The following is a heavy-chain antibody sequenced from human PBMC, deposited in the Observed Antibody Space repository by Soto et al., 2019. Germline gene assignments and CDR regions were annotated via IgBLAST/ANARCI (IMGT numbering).Heavy chain of an antibody. Sequence: GGSLRLSCAASGFTFSSYSMNWVRQAPGKGLEWVSYISSSSTIYYADSVKGRFTISRDNAKNSLYLQMNSLRDEDTAVYYCAREHYSPQSYYYYGMDVWGQGTTVTVSS. CDR3: AREHYSPQSYYYYGMDV. CDR1: GFTFSSYS. D-gene: IGHD3-10*01. J-gene: IGHJ6*02. CDR2: ISSSSTI. V-gene: IGHV3-48*02.